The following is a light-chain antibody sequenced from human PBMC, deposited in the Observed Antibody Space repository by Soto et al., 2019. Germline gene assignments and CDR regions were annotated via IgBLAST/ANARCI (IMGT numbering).Light chain of an antibody. V-gene: IGLV2-14*01. CDR2: EVS. CDR3: CSYTTSRTYV. J-gene: IGLJ1*01. CDR1: SSDIGAYDY. Sequence: QAVVTQPASVSGSPGQSITISCTGTSSDIGAYDYVSWYQQHPGKAPKVMIYEVSNRPSGVSHRFSGSKSGNTASLTISGLQAEDEADYYCCSYTTSRTYVFGSGTKLTVL.